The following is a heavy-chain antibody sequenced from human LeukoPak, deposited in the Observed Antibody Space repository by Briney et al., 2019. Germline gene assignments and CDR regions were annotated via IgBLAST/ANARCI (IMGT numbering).Heavy chain of an antibody. D-gene: IGHD5-12*01. CDR2: INEDGSEK. CDR3: ARRSHSGYDAHFDY. Sequence: GGSLRLSCTASGFTFRDYRMSWVRQAPGKGLEWVANINEDGSEKSYVDSVKGRFTVSRDNAENSLYLQMNSLRAEDTALYYCARRSHSGYDAHFDYWGQGALVTVSS. J-gene: IGHJ4*02. CDR1: GFTFRDYR. V-gene: IGHV3-7*04.